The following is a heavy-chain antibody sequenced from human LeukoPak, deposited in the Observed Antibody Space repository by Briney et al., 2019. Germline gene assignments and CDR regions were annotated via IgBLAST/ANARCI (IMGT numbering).Heavy chain of an antibody. D-gene: IGHD6-13*01. CDR3: AREMSPSSSSWYPPGFDY. CDR2: ISGGGGTS. CDR1: GFIFSSYA. J-gene: IGHJ4*02. Sequence: PGGSLRLSCAASGFIFSSYAMSWVRQAPGKGLELVSAISGGGGTSYYADSVKGRFTISRDNSKNTLYLLMNSLRAEDTAVYYCAREMSPSSSSWYPPGFDYWGQGTLVTVSS. V-gene: IGHV3-23*01.